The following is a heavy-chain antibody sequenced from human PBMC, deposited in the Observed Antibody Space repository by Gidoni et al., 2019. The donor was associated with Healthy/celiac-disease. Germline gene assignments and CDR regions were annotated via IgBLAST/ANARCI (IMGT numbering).Heavy chain of an antibody. Sequence: EVQLVESGGGLIQTGGSLRLYCAASGFTVSSNYISWVRQAPGKGLEWVTVIYSGGSTSYADSVTGLFTISRDNSKNTLYLQMNSLRAEDTAVYYCARVLRSSWAGLYGMDVWGQGTTVTVSS. CDR1: GFTVSSNY. CDR2: IYSGGST. J-gene: IGHJ6*02. CDR3: ARVLRSSWAGLYGMDV. V-gene: IGHV3-53*01. D-gene: IGHD6-13*01.